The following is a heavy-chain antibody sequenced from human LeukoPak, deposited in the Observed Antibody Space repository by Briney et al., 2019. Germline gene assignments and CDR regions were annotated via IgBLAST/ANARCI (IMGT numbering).Heavy chain of an antibody. CDR3: ARHVSGWSSLLWNSRWFDP. Sequence: ASVKVSCKASGYTFTSYYMHWVRQAPGQGLEWMGIINPSGGSTSYAQMFQGRVTMTRDMSTSTVYMELSSLRSEDTAVYYCARHVSGWSSLLWNSRWFDPWGQGTLVTVSS. CDR1: GYTFTSYY. D-gene: IGHD6-19*01. CDR2: INPSGGST. J-gene: IGHJ5*02. V-gene: IGHV1-46*01.